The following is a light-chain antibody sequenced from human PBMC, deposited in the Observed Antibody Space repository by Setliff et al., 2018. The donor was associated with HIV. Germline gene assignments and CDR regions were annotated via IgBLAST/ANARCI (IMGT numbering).Light chain of an antibody. V-gene: IGLV2-11*01. CDR1: SSDVGGYNY. Sequence: ALTQPRSVSGSPGQSVTISCTGTSSDVGGYNYVSWYQQHPGKAPKLMIYDVSKRPSGVPDRFSGSKSGNTASLTISGLQAEDEADYYCCSYAGSYTYVFGTGTKV. J-gene: IGLJ1*01. CDR2: DVS. CDR3: CSYAGSYTYV.